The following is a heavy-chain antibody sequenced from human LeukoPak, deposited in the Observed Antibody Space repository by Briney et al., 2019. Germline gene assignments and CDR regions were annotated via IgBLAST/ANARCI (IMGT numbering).Heavy chain of an antibody. D-gene: IGHD3-9*01. V-gene: IGHV3-30*18. CDR1: GFTFSSYA. J-gene: IGHJ4*02. CDR2: MSYDGSNK. CDR3: AKDRDVLTGYQPTGY. Sequence: GGSLRLSCAASGFTFSSYAMSWVRQAPGKGLEWVAVMSYDGSNKFYADSVSGRFTISRDNSKNTLYLQMNSLRTEDTAMYYCAKDRDVLTGYQPTGYWGQGTLVTVSS.